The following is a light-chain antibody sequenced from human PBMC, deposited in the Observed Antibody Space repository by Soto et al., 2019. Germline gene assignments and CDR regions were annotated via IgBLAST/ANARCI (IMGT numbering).Light chain of an antibody. Sequence: DIQLTQSPSFLSASVGDRVTITCRASQGISTYLAWYLQRPGKAPKLLIYGASTLQSGVPSRFSGSGSGTEFPLTISSLQHEDFGTYYCQQLNSDWYAFGQGTKLEIK. CDR1: QGISTY. CDR2: GAS. V-gene: IGKV1-9*01. J-gene: IGKJ2*01. CDR3: QQLNSDWYA.